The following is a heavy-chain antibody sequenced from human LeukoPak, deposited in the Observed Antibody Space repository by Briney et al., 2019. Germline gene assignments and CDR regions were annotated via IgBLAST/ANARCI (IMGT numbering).Heavy chain of an antibody. D-gene: IGHD3-16*01. V-gene: IGHV1-46*01. CDR2: INPSGGGT. CDR1: GYTFTSYY. CDR3: AREPQPHGGGNIDY. Sequence: ASVNVSCKASGYTFTSYYIHWVRQAPGQGLEWMGVINPSGGGTTYAQKFQGRATMTRDTSTSTVYMELSSLRFEDTAVYYCAREPQPHGGGNIDYWGQGTLVTVSS. J-gene: IGHJ4*02.